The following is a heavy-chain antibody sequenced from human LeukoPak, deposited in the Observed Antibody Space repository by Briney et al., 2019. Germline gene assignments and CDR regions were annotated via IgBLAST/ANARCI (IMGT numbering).Heavy chain of an antibody. J-gene: IGHJ6*02. V-gene: IGHV3-33*01. Sequence: PGGSLRLSCAASGFTFSSYGMHWVRQAPGKGLEWVAVIWYDGSNKYYADSVKGRFTISRDNSKNTLYLQMISLRAEDTAVYYCARDRDSSGWYYYYYGMDVWGQGTTVTVSS. D-gene: IGHD6-19*01. CDR3: ARDRDSSGWYYYYYGMDV. CDR2: IWYDGSNK. CDR1: GFTFSSYG.